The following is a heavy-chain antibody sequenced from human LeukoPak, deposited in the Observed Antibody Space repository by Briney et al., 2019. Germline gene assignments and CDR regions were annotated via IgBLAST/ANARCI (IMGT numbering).Heavy chain of an antibody. CDR2: IYYSGST. V-gene: IGHV4-61*01. J-gene: IGHJ5*02. CDR1: GGSVSSGNYY. CDR3: ARRSGYSPNWFDP. Sequence: SKTLSLTCTVSGGSVSSGNYYWSWIRQPPGKGLEWIGYIYYSGSTNYNPSLKSRVTMSVDTSKNQFSLKLTSVTAADTAVYYCARRSGYSPNWFDPWGQGTLVTVSS. D-gene: IGHD3-3*01.